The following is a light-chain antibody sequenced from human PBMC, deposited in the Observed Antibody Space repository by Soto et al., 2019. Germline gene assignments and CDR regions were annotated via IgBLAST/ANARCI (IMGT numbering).Light chain of an antibody. V-gene: IGKV3-15*01. CDR2: DAS. CDR3: HQYYKWPLT. Sequence: EIVLTQSPATLSLSPGERATLSCRASQSVSSYLAWYQQKPGQAPRLLIYDASTRATDIPARFSGSGSGTDFTLTISSLLSEDFAVYYCHQYYKWPLTFGGGTKVDI. CDR1: QSVSSY. J-gene: IGKJ4*01.